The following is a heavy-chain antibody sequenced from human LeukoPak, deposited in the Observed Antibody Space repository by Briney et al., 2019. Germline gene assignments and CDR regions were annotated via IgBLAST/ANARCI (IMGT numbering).Heavy chain of an antibody. D-gene: IGHD5-18*01. J-gene: IGHJ2*01. Sequence: PSETLSLTCTVSGGSTRNNNYYWAWIRPPPGKGLEWIGSIYYSATTYYNPSLKSRVTISVDTSKNQFSLKLTSVTAADTAVYYCARPNVDTAMAELYWFFDVWGRGTLVTVSS. CDR2: IYYSATT. V-gene: IGHV4-39*01. CDR1: GGSTRNNNYY. CDR3: ARPNVDTAMAELYWFFDV.